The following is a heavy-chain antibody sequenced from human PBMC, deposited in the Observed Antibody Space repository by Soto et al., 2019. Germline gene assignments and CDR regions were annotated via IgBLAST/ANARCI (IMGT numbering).Heavy chain of an antibody. J-gene: IGHJ6*02. D-gene: IGHD4-17*01. CDR1: GYTFTRYA. CDR3: ARAREGLRYYYYYGMDV. CDR2: IIPILGIA. Sequence: ASVKVSCKASGYTFTRYAMHWVRQAPGQGLEWMGRIIPILGIANYAQKFQGRVTITADKSTSTAYMELSSLRSEDTALYYCARAREGLRYYYYYGMDVWGQGTTVTVSS. V-gene: IGHV1-69*04.